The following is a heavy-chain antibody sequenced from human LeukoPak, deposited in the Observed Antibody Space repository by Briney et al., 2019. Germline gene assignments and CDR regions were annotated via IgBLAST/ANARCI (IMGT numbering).Heavy chain of an antibody. Sequence: ASVKVSCKASGQTFTGYYMHWVRQAPGQGLEWMGRINPNSGGTNYAQKFQGRVTMTRDTSISTAYMELSRLRSDDTAVYYCARGWGGEDWFDPWGQGTLVTVSS. D-gene: IGHD3-16*01. V-gene: IGHV1-2*06. CDR3: ARGWGGEDWFDP. CDR1: GQTFTGYY. CDR2: INPNSGGT. J-gene: IGHJ5*02.